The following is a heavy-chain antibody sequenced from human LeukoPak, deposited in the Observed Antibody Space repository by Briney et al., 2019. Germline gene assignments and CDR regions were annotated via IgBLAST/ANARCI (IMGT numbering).Heavy chain of an antibody. CDR1: GFKFADYA. Sequence: GGSLRLSCVASGFKFADYAMTWVRKSPGKGLEWVSSTSATGGTTYYADSVKGRFAISRDNSNSTLHLQMNSPRADDTAVYYCAKGGLSGDGYYFNYWGQGTLVTVSS. D-gene: IGHD5/OR15-5a*01. V-gene: IGHV3-23*01. CDR3: AKGGLSGDGYYFNY. J-gene: IGHJ4*02. CDR2: TSATGGTT.